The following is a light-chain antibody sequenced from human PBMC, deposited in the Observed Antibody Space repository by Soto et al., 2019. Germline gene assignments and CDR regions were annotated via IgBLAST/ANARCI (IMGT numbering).Light chain of an antibody. V-gene: IGLV1-40*01. Sequence: QSVLTQPPSVSGAPGQRVTISCTGSSSNIGAGYDVHWYQQLPGTAPKLLIYGNSNRPSGVPDRFSGSKSGTSASLAIPGLQAEDEADYYCQSYDSSLSVVFGGGTQLTV. CDR1: SSNIGAGYD. CDR2: GNS. J-gene: IGLJ2*01. CDR3: QSYDSSLSVV.